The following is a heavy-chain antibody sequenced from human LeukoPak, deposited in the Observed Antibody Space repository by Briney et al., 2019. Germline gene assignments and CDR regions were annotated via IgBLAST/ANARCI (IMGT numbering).Heavy chain of an antibody. D-gene: IGHD6-13*01. CDR3: AKDSTAAAGGFDY. CDR2: ISYDGSNK. Sequence: GRSLRLSCAASGFTFSSYGMHWVRQAPGKGLEWVAVISYDGSNKYYADSVKGRFTISRDNSKNTLYLQMNSLRAEDTAVYYCAKDSTAAAGGFDYWGQGTLVTVSS. V-gene: IGHV3-30*18. J-gene: IGHJ4*02. CDR1: GFTFSSYG.